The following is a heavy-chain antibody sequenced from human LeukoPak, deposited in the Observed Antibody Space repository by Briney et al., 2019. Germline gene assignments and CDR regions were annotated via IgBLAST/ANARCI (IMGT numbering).Heavy chain of an antibody. D-gene: IGHD4-17*01. Sequence: ASVKVSCKASGYTFTSYGISWVRQAPGQGLEWMGWISAYNGNTNYAQKLQGRVTMTTDTSTSTAYMELRSLRSDDTAVYYCARDGRQTTSLRRSHTYCFDYWGQGTLVTVSP. CDR3: ARDGRQTTSLRRSHTYCFDY. V-gene: IGHV1-18*01. CDR1: GYTFTSYG. J-gene: IGHJ4*02. CDR2: ISAYNGNT.